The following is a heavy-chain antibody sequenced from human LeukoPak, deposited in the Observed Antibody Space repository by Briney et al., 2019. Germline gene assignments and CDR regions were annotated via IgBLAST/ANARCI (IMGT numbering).Heavy chain of an antibody. CDR1: GGSFSVYY. CDR2: INHSGST. D-gene: IGHD6-13*01. CDR3: ARDGAAGPPFYFDY. Sequence: SETLSLTCAVYGGSFSVYYWSWIRQPPGKGLEWIGEINHSGSTNYNPSLKSRVTISVDTSKNQFSLKLSSVTAADTAVYYCARDGAAGPPFYFDYWGQGTLVTVSS. J-gene: IGHJ4*02. V-gene: IGHV4-34*01.